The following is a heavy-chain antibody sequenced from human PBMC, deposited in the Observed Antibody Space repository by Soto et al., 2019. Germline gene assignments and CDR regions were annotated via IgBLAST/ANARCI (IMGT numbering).Heavy chain of an antibody. Sequence: SETLSLTCNDSGFAISRGDYWSWVGQSPGKGLEWIGSIYPSVSSYHNPSLETRLTLSIDTSKNQFTLKLASVTAADTALYYCAREKVGTTFFDNWGKGIQVTVSS. CDR2: IYPSVSS. J-gene: IGHJ4*02. D-gene: IGHD1-1*01. V-gene: IGHV4-38-2*02. CDR1: GFAISRGDY. CDR3: AREKVGTTFFDN.